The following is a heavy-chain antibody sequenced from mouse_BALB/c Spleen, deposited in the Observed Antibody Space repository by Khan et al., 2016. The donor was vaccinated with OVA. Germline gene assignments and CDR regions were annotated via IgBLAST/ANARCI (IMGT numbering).Heavy chain of an antibody. Sequence: EVMLVESGGDLVKPGGSLKLSCAASGFTFSSYSMSWVRQTPDKRLEWVASISSGGDYTYFPDSVKGRFTISRDNADNALYLQMSSLRAEDTARYFCASHLTGSFDYWGQGTLVTVSA. D-gene: IGHD4-1*01. V-gene: IGHV5-6*01. CDR1: GFTFSSYS. CDR2: ISSGGDYT. J-gene: IGHJ3*01. CDR3: ASHLTGSFDY.